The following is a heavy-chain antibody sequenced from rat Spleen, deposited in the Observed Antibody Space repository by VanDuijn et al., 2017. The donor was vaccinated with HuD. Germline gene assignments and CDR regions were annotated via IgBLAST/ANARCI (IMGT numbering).Heavy chain of an antibody. J-gene: IGHJ3*01. CDR1: GFTFSHYD. Sequence: EVQLVESGGGLVQPGRSLKLSCAASGFTFSHYDMAWVRQAPKKGLEWVAFINYEGDTTYYGDSVKGRFTISRDNAKSTLYLQMDSLRTEDTATYYCTTRPYYSSLNWFPYWGQGTLVTVSS. D-gene: IGHD1-2*01. CDR3: TTRPYYSSLNWFPY. V-gene: IGHV5-20*01. CDR2: INYEGDTT.